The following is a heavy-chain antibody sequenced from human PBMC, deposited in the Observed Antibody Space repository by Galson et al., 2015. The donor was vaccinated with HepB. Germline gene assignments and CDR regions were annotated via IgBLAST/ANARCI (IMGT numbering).Heavy chain of an antibody. Sequence: SLRLSCAASGFTFGDYAMHWVRQAPGKGLEWVAVISYDGSNKYYADSVKGRSTISRDNSKNTVYLQMNSLRAEDTAVYYCASLPPDSGDYVDYWGQGTLVTVSS. CDR3: ASLPPDSGDYVDY. V-gene: IGHV3-30-3*01. CDR1: GFTFGDYA. CDR2: ISYDGSNK. J-gene: IGHJ4*02. D-gene: IGHD4-17*01.